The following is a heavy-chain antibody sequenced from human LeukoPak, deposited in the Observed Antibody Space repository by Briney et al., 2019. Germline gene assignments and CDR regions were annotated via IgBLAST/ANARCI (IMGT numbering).Heavy chain of an antibody. CDR3: GGGWYPRGDFDI. CDR1: GFTFSSYW. D-gene: IGHD6-19*01. CDR2: IKQDGSEK. Sequence: GGSLRLSCAASGFTFSSYWMSWVRQAPGKGLEWVANIKQDGSEKYYVDSVKGRFTISRDNAKNSLYLQMNSLRAEDTAAYYCGGGWYPRGDFDIWGQGTMVTVSS. J-gene: IGHJ3*02. V-gene: IGHV3-7*01.